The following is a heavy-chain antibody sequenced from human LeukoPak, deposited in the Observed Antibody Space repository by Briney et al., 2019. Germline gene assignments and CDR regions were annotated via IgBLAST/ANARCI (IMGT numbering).Heavy chain of an antibody. CDR3: ARTLGGYYYYGMDV. CDR1: GYTFTGYY. D-gene: IGHD3-16*01. J-gene: IGHJ6*02. Sequence: ASVKVSCKASGYTFTGYYMHWVRQATGQGLEWMGWMNPNSGNTGYAQKFQGRVTMTRNTSISTAYMKLSSLRSEDTAVYYCARTLGGYYYYGMDVWGPGATVTVAS. CDR2: MNPNSGNT. V-gene: IGHV1-8*02.